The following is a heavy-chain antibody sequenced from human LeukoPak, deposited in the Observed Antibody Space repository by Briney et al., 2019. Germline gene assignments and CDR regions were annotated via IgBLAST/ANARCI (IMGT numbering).Heavy chain of an antibody. CDR1: GHTFNNYY. D-gene: IGHD1/OR15-1a*01. Sequence: ASVKVSCKASGHTFNNYYMHWVRQAPGQGLEWMGIIGPSGSTTYLQKFQGRVTMTRDTSTSSVYMELSSLRSDDTAVYYCAREYPNTLYFDQWGQGTLVSVSS. CDR2: IGPSGST. CDR3: AREYPNTLYFDQ. J-gene: IGHJ4*02. V-gene: IGHV1-46*02.